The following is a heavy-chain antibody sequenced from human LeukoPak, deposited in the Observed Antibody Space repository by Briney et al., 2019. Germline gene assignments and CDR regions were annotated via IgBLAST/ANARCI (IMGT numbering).Heavy chain of an antibody. Sequence: GGSLRLSCAASGFTFSSYAISWVRQAPGQGLEWMGGIIPIFGTANYAQKFQGRVTITADESTSTAYMELSSLRSEDTAVYYCAREVVGASDAFDIWGQGTMVTVSS. CDR2: IIPIFGTA. CDR3: AREVVGASDAFDI. J-gene: IGHJ3*02. V-gene: IGHV1-69*01. D-gene: IGHD1-26*01. CDR1: GFTFSSYA.